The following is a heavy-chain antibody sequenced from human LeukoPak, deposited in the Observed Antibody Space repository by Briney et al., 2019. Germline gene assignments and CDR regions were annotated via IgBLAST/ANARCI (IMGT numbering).Heavy chain of an antibody. CDR2: IIPIFGTA. J-gene: IGHJ4*02. V-gene: IGHV1-69*13. D-gene: IGHD3-10*01. CDR3: ARVARFGELLDLDY. Sequence: GASVKVSCKASGGTFSSYAISWVRQAPGQGLEWMGGIIPIFGTANYAQKFQGRVTITADESTSTAYMELSSLRSDDTAVYYCARVARFGELLDLDYWGQGTLVTVSS. CDR1: GGTFSSYA.